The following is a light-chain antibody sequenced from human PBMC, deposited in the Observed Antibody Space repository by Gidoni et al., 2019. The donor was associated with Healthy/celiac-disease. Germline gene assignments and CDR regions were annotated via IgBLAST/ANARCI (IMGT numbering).Light chain of an antibody. CDR3: QACDSSILV. CDR2: QDS. Sequence: SYDLTQTPSVSVSPGQTASITCSGVKLRFKYACLYKQKQGQSHVLVIYQDSKRTSGIPKRFSCSNSGNTATLTIIGTQAMDEAYYYFQACDSSILVFGGGTKLTVL. CDR1: KLRFKY. J-gene: IGLJ2*01. V-gene: IGLV3-1*01.